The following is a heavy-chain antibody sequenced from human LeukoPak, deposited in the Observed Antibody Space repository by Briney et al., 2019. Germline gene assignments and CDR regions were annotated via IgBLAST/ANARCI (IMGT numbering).Heavy chain of an antibody. J-gene: IGHJ4*02. CDR3: ARDRGYCSTTSCYSEGAY. D-gene: IGHD2-2*02. CDR2: ISAYNGNT. Sequence: GASVKVSCKASRYTFTSHGISWVRQAPGQGLEWMGWISAYNGNTNYVQKLQGRVTMTTDTSTSTAYMELRSLRSDDTAVYYCARDRGYCSTTSCYSEGAYWGQGTLVTVSS. V-gene: IGHV1-18*01. CDR1: RYTFTSHG.